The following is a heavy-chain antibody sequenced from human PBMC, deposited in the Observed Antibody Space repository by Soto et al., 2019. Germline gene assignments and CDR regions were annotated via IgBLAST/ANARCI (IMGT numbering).Heavy chain of an antibody. CDR2: IYCGGST. Sequence: PSETLSLTCTVSEGSLSSYYLSWIRRRPGKGLEWIVYIYCGGSTNYNHSIKSRVTISVDTSKIQFSLKLSSVIAAETAVYYCAGNDGRNWAQGTLVNVSS. V-gene: IGHV4-59*01. CDR3: AGNDGRN. J-gene: IGHJ4*02. D-gene: IGHD3-16*01. CDR1: EGSLSSYY.